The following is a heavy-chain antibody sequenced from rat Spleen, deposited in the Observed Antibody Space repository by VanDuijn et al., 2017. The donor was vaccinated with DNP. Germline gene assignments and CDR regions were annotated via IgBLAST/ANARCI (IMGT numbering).Heavy chain of an antibody. J-gene: IGHJ2*01. D-gene: IGHD1-7*01. CDR1: GFTFSDYG. CDR2: ITIGGGRT. CDR3: AKDMRSLGVRGMPDY. Sequence: EVQLVESGGGLVQPGRSLKLSCAASGFTFSDYGMAWVRQAPTKGLEWVAYITIGGGRTYYRDSVRGRFTISRDSAKSILYLQMDSLRSEDTATYYCAKDMRSLGVRGMPDYWGQGVMVTVSS. V-gene: IGHV5-27*01.